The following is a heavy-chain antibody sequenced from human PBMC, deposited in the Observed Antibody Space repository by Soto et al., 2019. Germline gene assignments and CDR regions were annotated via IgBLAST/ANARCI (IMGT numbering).Heavy chain of an antibody. CDR3: VKDESINWYSGHFRH. Sequence: PVGSLRLSCAASGFTFDDYAMHWVRQVPWKGLEWVSGINWNSGSIGYGDSVKGRFAISRDNAKNSLHLQMNSLSAEDTAFYYCVKDESINWYSGHFRHWGQGTLVTVSS. V-gene: IGHV3-9*01. D-gene: IGHD6-13*01. J-gene: IGHJ1*01. CDR2: INWNSGSI. CDR1: GFTFDDYA.